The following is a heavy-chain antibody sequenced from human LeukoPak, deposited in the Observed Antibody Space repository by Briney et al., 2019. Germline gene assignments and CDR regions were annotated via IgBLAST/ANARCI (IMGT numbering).Heavy chain of an antibody. CDR2: INHSGST. D-gene: IGHD4-17*01. CDR3: ASGTVYNWFDP. V-gene: IGHV4-34*01. CDR1: GGSFSGYY. J-gene: IGHJ5*02. Sequence: SETLSLTCAVYGGSFSGYYWSWIRQPPGKGLEWIGEINHSGSTNYNPSLKSRVTMSVDTSKNQFSLKLSSVTAADTAVYYCASGTVYNWFDPWGQGTLVTVSS.